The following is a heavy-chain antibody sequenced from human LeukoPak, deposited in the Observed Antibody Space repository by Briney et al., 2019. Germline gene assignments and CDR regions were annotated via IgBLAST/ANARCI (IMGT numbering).Heavy chain of an antibody. J-gene: IGHJ4*02. D-gene: IGHD3-16*02. CDR3: ARHRDYVWGSYRYRLYYFDY. CDR2: INHSGST. Sequence: SETLSLTCAVYGGSFSGYYWSWIRQPPGKGLEWIGEINHSGSTNYNPSLKSRVTISVDTSKNQFSLKLSSVTAADTAVYYCARHRDYVWGSYRYRLYYFDYWGQGTLVTVSS. V-gene: IGHV4-34*01. CDR1: GGSFSGYY.